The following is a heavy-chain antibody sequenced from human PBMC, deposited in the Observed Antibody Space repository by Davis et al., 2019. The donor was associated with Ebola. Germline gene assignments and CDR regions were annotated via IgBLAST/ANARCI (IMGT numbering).Heavy chain of an antibody. CDR1: GFTFGDYG. CDR2: IISKPYGGTT. J-gene: IGHJ4*02. Sequence: SLNTHLTGSGFTFGDYGLSWVRQAPGKGLERVGFIISKPYGGTTDYAASVKDRFTISRDDSKRVAYLQMNSLTSEDTAVYYCSRVRLGYCSAASCSYDYFVQWGQGILVTVSS. D-gene: IGHD2-15*01. V-gene: IGHV3-49*04. CDR3: SRVRLGYCSAASCSYDYFVQ.